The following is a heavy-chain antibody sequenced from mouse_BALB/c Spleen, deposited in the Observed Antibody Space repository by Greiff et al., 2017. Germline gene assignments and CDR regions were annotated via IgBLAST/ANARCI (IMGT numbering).Heavy chain of an antibody. CDR1: GFTFSSYA. V-gene: IGHV5-6-5*01. Sequence: EVMLVESGGGLVKPGGSLKLSCAASGFTFSSYAMSWVRQTPEKRLEWVASISSGGSTYYPDSVKGRFTISRDNARNILYLQMSSLGSEDTAMYYCARDYGPWFAYWGQGTLVTVSA. CDR2: ISSGGST. J-gene: IGHJ3*01. CDR3: ARDYGPWFAY. D-gene: IGHD1-2*01.